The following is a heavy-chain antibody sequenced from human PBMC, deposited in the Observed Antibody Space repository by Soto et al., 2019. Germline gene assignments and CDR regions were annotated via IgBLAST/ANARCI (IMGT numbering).Heavy chain of an antibody. CDR1: GFTFSSYS. CDR3: ARKKDYYGSDDYPVFDY. V-gene: IGHV3-21*06. CDR2: ISICSSYI. J-gene: IGHJ4*02. D-gene: IGHD3-10*01. Sequence: GGSLRLSCAASGFTFSSYSMNWVRQAPGKGLEWVSSISICSSYIYYADSVKGRFTISRDNAKNSLYLQMNSLRAEDTAVYYCARKKDYYGSDDYPVFDYWGQGTLVTVSS.